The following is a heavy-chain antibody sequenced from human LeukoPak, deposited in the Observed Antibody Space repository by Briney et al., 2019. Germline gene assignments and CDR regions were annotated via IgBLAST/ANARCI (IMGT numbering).Heavy chain of an antibody. V-gene: IGHV3-23*01. CDR1: GFTFSSYA. CDR2: ISGSGDST. D-gene: IGHD6-13*01. J-gene: IGHJ4*02. CDR3: AKTRPLDSSSWSHGDY. Sequence: GGSLGLSCAASGFTFSSYAMSWVRQAPGKGLEWVSAISGSGDSTYYGDSVKGRFTISRDNSKNTLYLQMNSLRAEDTAVYYCAKTRPLDSSSWSHGDYWGQGTLVTVSS.